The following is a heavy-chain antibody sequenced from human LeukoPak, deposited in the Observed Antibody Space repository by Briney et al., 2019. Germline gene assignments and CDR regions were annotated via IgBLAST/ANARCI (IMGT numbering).Heavy chain of an antibody. D-gene: IGHD6-13*01. CDR3: ARDGYSNYWYLNL. CDR2: ISGTGGRT. V-gene: IGHV3-23*01. CDR1: GFAFSSYA. Sequence: GGSLRLSCAASGFAFSSYAMSWVRQAPGKGLEWVSSISGTGGRTYYADSVKGRFAISRNNSKNTLDLQMNSLRADDTAVYYCARDGYSNYWYLNLWGQGTLVTVSS. J-gene: IGHJ4*02.